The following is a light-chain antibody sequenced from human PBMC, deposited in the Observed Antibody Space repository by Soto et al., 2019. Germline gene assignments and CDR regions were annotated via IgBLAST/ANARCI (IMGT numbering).Light chain of an antibody. CDR2: RAS. V-gene: IGKV1-5*03. CDR1: QSISSW. J-gene: IGKJ1*01. Sequence: DIQMTQSPSTLSASVGDRVTITCRASQSISSWLAWYQQKPGKAPKLLIYRASSLESGVPSRFSGSGSGTEFTLTISSLQPDDFATYYCQQHNSYSRTVGQGTKVDSK. CDR3: QQHNSYSRT.